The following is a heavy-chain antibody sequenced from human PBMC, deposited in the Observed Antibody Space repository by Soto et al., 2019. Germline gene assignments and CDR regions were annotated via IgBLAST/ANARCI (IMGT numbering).Heavy chain of an antibody. D-gene: IGHD3-22*01. CDR1: KFTFTGDN. CDR2: FSSGSSDI. Sequence: EVQLVESGGGSVQPGGSLRLSSAASKFTFTGDNMNWGRQAPGKGLEWISYFSSGSSDIYHADSVKCRFSISRDNAKKSMYQQMTDLRDEDRAGYYCAGGRITLRPWGQVTPVTVAS. V-gene: IGHV3-48*02. CDR3: AGGRITLRP. J-gene: IGHJ5*02.